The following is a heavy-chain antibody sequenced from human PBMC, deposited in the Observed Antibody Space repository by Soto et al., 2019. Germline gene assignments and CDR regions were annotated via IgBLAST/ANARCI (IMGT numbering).Heavy chain of an antibody. CDR3: TTGSGEPTTYYYYYGMDV. J-gene: IGHJ6*02. CDR1: GFTFSNAW. D-gene: IGHD1-1*01. CDR2: IKSKTDGGTT. V-gene: IGHV3-15*07. Sequence: GGSLRLSCAASGFTFSNAWMNWVRQAPGKGLEWVGRIKSKTDGGTTDYAAPVKGRFTISRDDSKNTLYLQMNSLKTEDTAVYYCTTGSGEPTTYYYYYGMDVWGQGTTVTVSS.